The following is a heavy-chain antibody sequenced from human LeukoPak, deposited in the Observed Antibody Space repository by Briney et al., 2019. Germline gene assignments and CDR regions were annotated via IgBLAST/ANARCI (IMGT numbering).Heavy chain of an antibody. CDR2: MHSVGTT. Sequence: PGGSLRLSCAASGFTVNTNYMSWVRQAPGKGLEWVSIMHSVGTTYYADSVKGRFTFSRDNSKNTLYLQMNYLRAEDTAVYYCARDGSSGRGYYYYYGMDVWGEGTTVTVSS. CDR3: ARDGSSGRGYYYYYGMDV. D-gene: IGHD1-26*01. J-gene: IGHJ6*04. V-gene: IGHV3-53*01. CDR1: GFTVNTNY.